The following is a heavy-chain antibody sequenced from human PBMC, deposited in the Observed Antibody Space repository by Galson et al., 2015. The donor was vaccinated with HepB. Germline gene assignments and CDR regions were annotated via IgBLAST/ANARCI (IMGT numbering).Heavy chain of an antibody. V-gene: IGHV4-34*01. Sequence: ETLSLTCAVYGGSFSGYYWSWSRHPPGKGLEWIGEINRSGSTNYNPSLKSRVTISVDSSKNQLSLKMNSVTAADTAVYYCARGRGIAARLVARSYFDYWGQGTLVTVSS. CDR2: INRSGST. J-gene: IGHJ4*02. D-gene: IGHD6-6*01. CDR1: GGSFSGYY. CDR3: ARGRGIAARLVARSYFDY.